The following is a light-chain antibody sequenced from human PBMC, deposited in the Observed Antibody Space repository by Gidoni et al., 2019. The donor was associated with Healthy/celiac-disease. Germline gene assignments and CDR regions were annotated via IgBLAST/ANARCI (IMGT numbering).Light chain of an antibody. V-gene: IGKV4-1*01. CDR2: WAS. CDR3: QQYYSTPFT. J-gene: IGKJ3*01. Sequence: DIVMTQSPDCLAGSLGEGATINCKSSQSGLYSSNNKNYLAWYQQKPGQPPKLLIYWASTRESGVPARFSGSGSGTDFTLTISSLQAEDVAVYYCQQYYSTPFTFGPGTKVDIK. CDR1: QSGLYSSNNKNY.